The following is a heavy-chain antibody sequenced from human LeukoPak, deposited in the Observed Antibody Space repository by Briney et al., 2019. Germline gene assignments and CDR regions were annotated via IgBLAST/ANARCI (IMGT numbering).Heavy chain of an antibody. CDR1: GGSISSYY. Sequence: SETLSLTCTVSGGSISSYYWSWIRQPAGKGLEWIGRIHTSGSTNYNPSLESRVTMSVDTSKNQFSLKLSSVTAADTAIYYCARHDYSNYPVFNYWGQGTLVTVSS. D-gene: IGHD4-11*01. CDR2: IHTSGST. J-gene: IGHJ4*02. CDR3: ARHDYSNYPVFNY. V-gene: IGHV4-4*07.